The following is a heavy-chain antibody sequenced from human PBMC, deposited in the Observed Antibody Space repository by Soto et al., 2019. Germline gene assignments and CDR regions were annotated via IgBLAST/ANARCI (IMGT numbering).Heavy chain of an antibody. V-gene: IGHV1-3*01. J-gene: IGHJ4*02. CDR2: INAGNGNT. Sequence: ASVKVSCKASGYTFTDYALHWVRQAPGQSLEWMGWINAGNGNTKYSQKVQGRVTITRDTSATTAYMELSSLRSEDTAVYYCARSIVVVTAADYWGQGTLVTVSS. CDR3: ARSIVVVTAADY. D-gene: IGHD2-21*02. CDR1: GYTFTDYA.